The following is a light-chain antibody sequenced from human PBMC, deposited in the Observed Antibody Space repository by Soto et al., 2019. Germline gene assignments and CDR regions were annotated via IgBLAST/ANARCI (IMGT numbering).Light chain of an antibody. CDR3: QQTYSVPAT. CDR1: QNIRNY. J-gene: IGKJ1*01. Sequence: IQMTQSPSSLSASVGDRVTITCRTTQNIRNYVNWYQQKPGKAPKLLIYAASGLQSGVPSRFIASGSVTDFTLTISYLQPEDFAAYYCQQTYSVPATFGQGTKVE. CDR2: AAS. V-gene: IGKV1-39*01.